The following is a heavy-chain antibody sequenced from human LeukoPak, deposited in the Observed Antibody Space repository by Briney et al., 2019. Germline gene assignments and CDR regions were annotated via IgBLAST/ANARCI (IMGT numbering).Heavy chain of an antibody. CDR3: ANHYIIVGASVY. Sequence: GGSLRLSCAASGFTFSNYALSWVRQAPGKGLEWVSLISISSNTHYADSAKGRFTISRDNSKNTLYLQMDSLRAEDTAVYYCANHYIIVGASVYWGQGTLVTVSS. J-gene: IGHJ4*02. V-gene: IGHV3-23*01. CDR1: GFTFSNYA. CDR2: ISISSNT. D-gene: IGHD1-26*01.